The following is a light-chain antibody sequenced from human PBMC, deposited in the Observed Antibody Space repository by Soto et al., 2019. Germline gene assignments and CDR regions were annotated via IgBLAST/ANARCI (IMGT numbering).Light chain of an antibody. CDR3: QVWDSSDNHVV. CDR1: KLGSES. Sequence: SYELTQPTSVSVAPGQTARITCGGIKLGSESVHWYRQKPGQAPVLVVYDDSDRPSGIPERFSGSNSGHTATLTINRVEAGDEADYYCQVWDSSDNHVVFGGGTKLTVL. CDR2: DDS. J-gene: IGLJ3*02. V-gene: IGLV3-21*02.